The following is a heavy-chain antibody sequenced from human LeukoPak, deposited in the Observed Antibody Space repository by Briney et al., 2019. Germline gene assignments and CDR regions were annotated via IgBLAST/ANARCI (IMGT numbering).Heavy chain of an antibody. D-gene: IGHD6-19*01. CDR1: GFTFSSCW. Sequence: GESLRLSCAASGFTFSSCWMHWVRQAPGKGLVWVSRVNPQGSGTSYTDSVKGRFTISRDNAKDALHLQMDNLRAEDTAVYYCARARWSSTGWFLGYWGQGTLVTVSS. J-gene: IGHJ4*02. CDR2: VNPQGSGT. CDR3: ARARWSSTGWFLGY. V-gene: IGHV3-74*01.